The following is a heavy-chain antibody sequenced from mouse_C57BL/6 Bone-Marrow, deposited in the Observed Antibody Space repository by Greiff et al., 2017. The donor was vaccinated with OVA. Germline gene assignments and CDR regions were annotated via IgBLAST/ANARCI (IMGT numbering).Heavy chain of an antibody. V-gene: IGHV1-85*01. CDR3: AIGEDYYGEGD. Sequence: VHLVESGPELVKPGASVKLSCKASGYTFTSYDINWVKQRPGQGLEWIGWIYPRDGSTKYNETFKGKATLTVDTSSSPAYMELHSLTSEDSAVYFCAIGEDYYGEGDWGQGTTLTVSS. D-gene: IGHD1-1*01. CDR1: GYTFTSYD. J-gene: IGHJ2*01. CDR2: IYPRDGST.